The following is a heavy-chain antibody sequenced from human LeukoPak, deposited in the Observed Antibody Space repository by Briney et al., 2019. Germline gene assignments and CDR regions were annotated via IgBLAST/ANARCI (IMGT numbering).Heavy chain of an antibody. D-gene: IGHD3-22*01. V-gene: IGHV3-48*03. Sequence: GGSLRLSCAASGFTFSTYEMNWVRQAPGKGLEWVSYINSRSSIIYYADSVKGRFTISRDNARNSLYLQMNSLRAEDTAVYYCARDKGGYYYDSSGYYSFYFDYWGQGTLVTVSS. CDR1: GFTFSTYE. CDR2: INSRSSII. J-gene: IGHJ4*02. CDR3: ARDKGGYYYDSSGYYSFYFDY.